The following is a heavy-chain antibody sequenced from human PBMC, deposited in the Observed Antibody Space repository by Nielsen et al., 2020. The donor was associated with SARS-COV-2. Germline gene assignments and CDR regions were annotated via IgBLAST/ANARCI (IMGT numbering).Heavy chain of an antibody. CDR2: VYPDDSDT. CDR1: GYSFSTYW. D-gene: IGHD1-1*01. V-gene: IGHV5-51*01. J-gene: IGHJ3*02. CDR3: GRHLSVVHKGLEI. Sequence: GESLKISCKGSGYSFSTYWIVWVRQMPGKGLEWMGMVYPDDSDTRYSPSFQGQVTISVDKSTSTAYLQWSSLKASDTAMYYCGRHLSVVHKGLEIWGQGTMVTVSS.